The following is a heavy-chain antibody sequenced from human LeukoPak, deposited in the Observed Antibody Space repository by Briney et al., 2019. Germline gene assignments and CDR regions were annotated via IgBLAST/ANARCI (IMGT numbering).Heavy chain of an antibody. Sequence: GASVKVSCKASGYTFTGYYMHWVRQAPGQGLEWMGWINPNSGGTNYAQKFQGRVTMTRDTSISTAYMELSRLRSDDTAVYYCARVSTLRGDSSGWNDYWGQGTLVTVSS. J-gene: IGHJ4*02. D-gene: IGHD6-19*01. CDR1: GYTFTGYY. CDR3: ARVSTLRGDSSGWNDY. CDR2: INPNSGGT. V-gene: IGHV1-2*02.